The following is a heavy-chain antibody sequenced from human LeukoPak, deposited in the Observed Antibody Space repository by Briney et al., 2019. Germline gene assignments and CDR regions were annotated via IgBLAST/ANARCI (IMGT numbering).Heavy chain of an antibody. CDR3: ARDLGSPDIVVVPAAQNWFDP. CDR1: GFNFSSST. V-gene: IGHV3-48*01. Sequence: GGSLRLSCAASGFNFSSSTMNWVRQAPGKGLEWVSYISSNTTTTYYSTSVKGRFTIARDNVKNSLYLQMNSLRAEDTAVYYCARDLGSPDIVVVPAAQNWFDPWGQGTLVTVSS. D-gene: IGHD2-2*01. J-gene: IGHJ5*02. CDR2: ISSNTTTT.